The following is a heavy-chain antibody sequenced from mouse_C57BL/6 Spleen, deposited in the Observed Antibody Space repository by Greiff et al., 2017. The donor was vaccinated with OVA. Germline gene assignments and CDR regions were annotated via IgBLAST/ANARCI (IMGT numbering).Heavy chain of an antibody. Sequence: EVQLQQSGTVLARPGASVKMSCKTSGYTFTSYWMHWVKQRPGQGLEWIGAIYPGNSDTSYNQKFKGKAKLTAVTSASTAYMELSSLTNEDSAVYYCTRWALTGTEAWFAYWGQGTLVTVSA. CDR2: IYPGNSDT. J-gene: IGHJ3*01. D-gene: IGHD4-1*01. V-gene: IGHV1-5*01. CDR3: TRWALTGTEAWFAY. CDR1: GYTFTSYW.